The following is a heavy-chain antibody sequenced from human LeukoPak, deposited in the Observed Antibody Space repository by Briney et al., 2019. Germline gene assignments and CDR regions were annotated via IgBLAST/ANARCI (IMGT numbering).Heavy chain of an antibody. CDR1: GFTFSNYN. CDR2: LSSSSSFI. J-gene: IGHJ4*02. Sequence: GGSLRLSCAASGFTFSNYNMKCVREAPGEGREGVSSLSSSSSFIFCGDSVKGRLTISRDNAKNSLYLQMHSLRAQDTAAYYCARDWGSMPDYWGQGTLVTVSS. CDR3: ARDWGSMPDY. V-gene: IGHV3-21*01. D-gene: IGHD3-16*01.